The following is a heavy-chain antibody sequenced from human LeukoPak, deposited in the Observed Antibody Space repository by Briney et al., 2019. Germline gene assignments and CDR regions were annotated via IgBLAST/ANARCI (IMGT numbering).Heavy chain of an antibody. J-gene: IGHJ4*02. V-gene: IGHV3-48*03. CDR2: ISSSGSTI. D-gene: IGHD1-26*01. CDR1: GFTFSSYE. Sequence: GGSLRLSCAASGFTFSSYEMNWVRQAPGKGLEWVSYISSSGSTIYYADSVKGRFTISRDNAKNSLYLQMNSLRAKDTAAYYCARDGSIVGAKGKYFDYWGQGTLVTVSS. CDR3: ARDGSIVGAKGKYFDY.